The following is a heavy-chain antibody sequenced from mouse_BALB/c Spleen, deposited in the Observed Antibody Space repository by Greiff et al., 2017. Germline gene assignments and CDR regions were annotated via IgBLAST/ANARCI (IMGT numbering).Heavy chain of an antibody. J-gene: IGHJ4*01. CDR3: AREGGYYAMDY. V-gene: IGHV3-5*02. CDR1: GISITTGNYR. Sequence: EVKLQESGPGLVKPSQTVSLTCTVTGISITTGNYRWSWIRQFPGNKLEWIGYIYYSGTITYNPSLTSRTTITRDTSKNQFFLEMNSLTAEDTATYYCAREGGYYAMDYWGQGTSVTVSS. CDR2: IYYSGTI.